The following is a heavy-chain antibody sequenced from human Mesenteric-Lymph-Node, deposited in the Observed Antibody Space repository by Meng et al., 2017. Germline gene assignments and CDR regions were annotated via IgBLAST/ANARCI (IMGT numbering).Heavy chain of an antibody. D-gene: IGHD4-17*01. CDR1: GGSFSSYY. V-gene: IGHV4-59*01. CDR3: ARGDYDLDY. Sequence: SETLSLTCAVYGGSFSSYYCSWIRQSPGKGLEWIGYIYYSGSTNYNPSLKSRVTISVDTSKNQFSLKLSSVTAADTAVYYCARGDYDLDYWGQGTLVTVSS. CDR2: IYYSGST. J-gene: IGHJ4*02.